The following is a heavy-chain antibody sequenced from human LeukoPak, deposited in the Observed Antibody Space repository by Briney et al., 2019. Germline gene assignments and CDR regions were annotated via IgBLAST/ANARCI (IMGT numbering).Heavy chain of an antibody. D-gene: IGHD6-13*01. Sequence: SQTLSLTFAISGDSVSSNSATWNWIRQSPSRGLEWLGRTYYRSKWYNDYAVSVKSRITINPDTSKDQFSLQLNSVTPEDTAVYYCAKSGAKQQLARFDYWGQGTLVTVSS. CDR3: AKSGAKQQLARFDY. V-gene: IGHV6-1*01. CDR2: TYYRSKWYN. CDR1: GDSVSSNSAT. J-gene: IGHJ4*02.